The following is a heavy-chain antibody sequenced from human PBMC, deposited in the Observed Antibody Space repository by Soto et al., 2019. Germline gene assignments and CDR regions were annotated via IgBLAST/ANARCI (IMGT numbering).Heavy chain of an antibody. CDR3: ARVPRFDSSRLFDS. CDR2: INAANGNT. J-gene: IGHJ4*02. V-gene: IGHV1-3*01. D-gene: IGHD6-13*01. Sequence: QVHLVQSGAEVKKPGASVKVSCKASGFTFSNYAIHWVRQAPGQRPEWMAWINAANGNTQYSQKFQDRITITRVTSASTVYMDLSSLTSEDTAVYYCARVPRFDSSRLFDSWGQGTLV. CDR1: GFTFSNYA.